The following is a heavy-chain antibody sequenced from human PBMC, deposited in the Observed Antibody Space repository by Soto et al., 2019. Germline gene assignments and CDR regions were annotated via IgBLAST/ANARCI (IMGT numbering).Heavy chain of an antibody. Sequence: GESLKISCKGSGYSFSAYWIGWLRQLPGKGLEWMGIIYPGDSDTRYNPSFQGQFTISADKSIITADLQWNSLKASDTAMYYCARGTASSYTVMVYFDYWGQGTLVTVS. V-gene: IGHV5-51*01. CDR1: GYSFSAYW. D-gene: IGHD5-18*01. CDR3: ARGTASSYTVMVYFDY. CDR2: IYPGDSDT. J-gene: IGHJ4*02.